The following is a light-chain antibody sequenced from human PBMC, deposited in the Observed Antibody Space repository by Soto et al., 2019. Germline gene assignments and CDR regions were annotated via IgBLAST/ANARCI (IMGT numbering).Light chain of an antibody. V-gene: IGKV3-20*01. CDR3: QHYDSSPIT. CDR2: GAS. J-gene: IGKJ5*01. CDR1: QSVSSSY. Sequence: EIVLTQSPGTLSLSPGERATLSCRASQSVSSSYLAWYQQKPGQAPRLLIYGASSRATGIPDRFSGSGSGTDFTLTISRLEPEDFAVYYCQHYDSSPITFGQGTRLEIK.